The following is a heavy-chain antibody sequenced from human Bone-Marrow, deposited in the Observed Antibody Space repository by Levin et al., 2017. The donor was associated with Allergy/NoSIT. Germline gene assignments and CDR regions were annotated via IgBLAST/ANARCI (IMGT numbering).Heavy chain of an antibody. CDR2: IIPILGIA. Sequence: AASVKVSCKASGGTFSSYTISWVRQAPGQGLEWMGRIIPILGIANYAQKFQGRVTITADKSTSTAYMELSSLRSEDTAVYYCARSGDSGYDRSFIYYYYGMDVWGQGTTVTVSS. V-gene: IGHV1-69*02. CDR3: ARSGDSGYDRSFIYYYYGMDV. CDR1: GGTFSSYT. J-gene: IGHJ6*02. D-gene: IGHD5-12*01.